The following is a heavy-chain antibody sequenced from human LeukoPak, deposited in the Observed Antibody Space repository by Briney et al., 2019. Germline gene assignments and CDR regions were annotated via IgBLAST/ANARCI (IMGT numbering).Heavy chain of an antibody. CDR1: GYTFTSYY. CDR3: ASSRSRFLFDY. Sequence: ASVKVSCKASGYTFTSYYMHWVRQAPGQGLEWMGIINPSGGSTSYAQKFQGRVTMTRDTSSSTVYMELSSLRSEDTAVYYCASSRSRFLFDYWGQGTLVTVSS. J-gene: IGHJ4*02. D-gene: IGHD2/OR15-2a*01. V-gene: IGHV1-46*01. CDR2: INPSGGST.